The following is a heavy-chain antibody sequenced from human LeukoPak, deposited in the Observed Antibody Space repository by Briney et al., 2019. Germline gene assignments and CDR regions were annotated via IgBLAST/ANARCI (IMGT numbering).Heavy chain of an antibody. CDR2: ISYDGSNK. V-gene: IGHV3-30*18. CDR1: GFTFSSYG. D-gene: IGHD6-6*01. J-gene: IGHJ4*02. CDR3: AKGQERTRIAARPSALDF. Sequence: GGSLRLSCAASGFTFSSYGMHWVRQAPGKGLEWVAVISYDGSNKYYADSVKGRFTISRDNSKNTLYLQMSTLRAEDTATYYCAKGQERTRIAARPSALDFWGQGTLVTVSS.